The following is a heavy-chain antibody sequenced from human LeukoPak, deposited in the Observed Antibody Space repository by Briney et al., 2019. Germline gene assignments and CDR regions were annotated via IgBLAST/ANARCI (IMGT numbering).Heavy chain of an antibody. Sequence: PGGSLRLSCAASGFTFSSYGMSWVRQAPGKGLEWISYISSSGTTIYYADSVKGRFTISRDNAKNSLSLQMNGLRADDTAVYYCARDFGSGRRWFDYWGRGTLVTVSS. CDR1: GFTFSSYG. J-gene: IGHJ4*02. V-gene: IGHV3-48*01. CDR2: ISSSGTTI. D-gene: IGHD4-23*01. CDR3: ARDFGSGRRWFDY.